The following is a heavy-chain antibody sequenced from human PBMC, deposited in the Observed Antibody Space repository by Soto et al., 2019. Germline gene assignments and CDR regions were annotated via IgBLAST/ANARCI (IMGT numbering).Heavy chain of an antibody. J-gene: IGHJ3*01. V-gene: IGHV1-58*01. D-gene: IGHD4-17*01. CDR3: AAFATTGDAFDV. Sequence: QMQLVQSGPEVKKPGTSVKVSCKASGFTFTRSAVQWVRQARGQRPEWIGWIVVGSGNTNYAQKFQERVTITRDMSTSTAYMELSSLRSEETAVYYCAAFATTGDAFDVWGQGTMVTVSS. CDR1: GFTFTRSA. CDR2: IVVGSGNT.